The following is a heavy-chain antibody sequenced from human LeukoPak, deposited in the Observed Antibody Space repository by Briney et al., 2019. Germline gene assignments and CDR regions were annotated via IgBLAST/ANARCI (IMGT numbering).Heavy chain of an antibody. D-gene: IGHD3-22*01. J-gene: IGHJ6*02. CDR3: ARAYYDSSPYGMDV. V-gene: IGHV1-18*01. CDR2: ISAYNGNT. Sequence: ASVKVSCKASGYTFTSYGIGWVRQAPGQGLEWMGWISAYNGNTNYAQKLQGRVTMTTDTSTSTAYMELRSLRSDDTAVYYCARAYYDSSPYGMDVWGQGTTVTVSS. CDR1: GYTFTSYG.